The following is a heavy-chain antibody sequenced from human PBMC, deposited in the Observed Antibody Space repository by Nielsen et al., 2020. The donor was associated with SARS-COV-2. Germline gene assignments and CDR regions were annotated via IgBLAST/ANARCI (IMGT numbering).Heavy chain of an antibody. CDR1: GFTFSSYG. D-gene: IGHD6-13*01. V-gene: IGHV3-30*18. J-gene: IGHJ3*02. CDR2: ISYDGSNK. CDR3: AKDFISSWGLYDAFDI. Sequence: GESLKISCAASGFTFSSYGMHWVRQAPGKGLEWVAVISYDGSNKYYADSVKGRFTISRDNSKNTLYLQMNSLRAEDTAVYYCAKDFISSWGLYDAFDIWGQGTMVTVSS.